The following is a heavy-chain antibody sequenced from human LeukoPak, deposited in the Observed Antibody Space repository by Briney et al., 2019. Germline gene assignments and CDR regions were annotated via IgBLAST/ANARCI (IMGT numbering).Heavy chain of an antibody. D-gene: IGHD4-23*01. CDR3: ARGPGGSALFN. Sequence: PSETLSLTCTVSGGSISSSSYSWAWIRQPPGKGLEWVGSIYYSGTTYYNPSLKSRVTISVDTSKNQFSLKLTSVTAADTAVYYCARGPGGSALFNWGQGTLVTVSS. CDR2: IYYSGTT. CDR1: GGSISSSSYS. V-gene: IGHV4-39*07. J-gene: IGHJ4*02.